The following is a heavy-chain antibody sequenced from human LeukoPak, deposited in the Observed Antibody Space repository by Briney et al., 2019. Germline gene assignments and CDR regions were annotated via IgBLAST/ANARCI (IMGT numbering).Heavy chain of an antibody. Sequence: GGSLRLSCAASGFTFSSYSMNWVRQAPGKGLEWISYISSSSSAIYYADAVKGRFTISRDNAKSSLYLQMNSLRAEDTARYYCVRLRRNSDRSGYYYFYNYWGQGIQVTVCS. V-gene: IGHV3-21*05. CDR2: ISSSSSAI. J-gene: IGHJ4*02. CDR1: GFTFSSYS. CDR3: VRLRRNSDRSGYYYFYNY. D-gene: IGHD3-22*01.